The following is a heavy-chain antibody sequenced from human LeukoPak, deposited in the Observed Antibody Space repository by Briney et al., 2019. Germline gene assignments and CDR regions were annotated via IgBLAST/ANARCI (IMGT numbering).Heavy chain of an antibody. J-gene: IGHJ5*02. CDR3: ARVFQSEPIRYCSGGSCWNWFDP. CDR2: IYYSGST. V-gene: IGHV4-31*11. D-gene: IGHD2-15*01. Sequence: SETLSLTCAVYGGSFSGYYWSWIRQHPGKGLEWIGYIYYSGSTYYNPSLKSRVTISVDTSKNQFSLKLSSVTAADTAVYYCARVFQSEPIRYCSGGSCWNWFDPWGQGTLVTVSS. CDR1: GGSFSGYY.